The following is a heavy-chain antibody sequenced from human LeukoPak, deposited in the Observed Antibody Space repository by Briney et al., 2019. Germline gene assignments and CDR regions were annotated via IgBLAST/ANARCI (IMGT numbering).Heavy chain of an antibody. CDR3: ARAASGSYSYDY. CDR1: GFTFSSYW. D-gene: IGHD1-26*01. V-gene: IGHV3-74*01. Sequence: GGSLRLSCAASGFTFSSYWMHWVRQAPGKGLVWVSRINSDGSGTIYADSVKGRFTISRGNAKNTLYLQMNSLRAEDTAVYYCARAASGSYSYDYWGQGTLVTVSS. CDR2: INSDGSGT. J-gene: IGHJ4*02.